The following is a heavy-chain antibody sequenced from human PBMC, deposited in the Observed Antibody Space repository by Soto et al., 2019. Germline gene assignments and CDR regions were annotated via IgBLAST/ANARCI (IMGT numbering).Heavy chain of an antibody. J-gene: IGHJ5*02. CDR1: GGSVSSSSYY. D-gene: IGHD2-2*01. CDR2: IYYTGST. V-gene: IGHV4-39*01. CDR3: GGVVLVPAAIGWFDP. Sequence: QLQLQESGPGLVKPSETLSLTCTVSGGSVSSSSYYWGWIRQPPGKGLEWIGSIYYTGSTYYNPSLKSRVTISVDTSKSQFSLKLSSVTAADTAVYYCGGVVLVPAAIGWFDPWGQGTLVTVSS.